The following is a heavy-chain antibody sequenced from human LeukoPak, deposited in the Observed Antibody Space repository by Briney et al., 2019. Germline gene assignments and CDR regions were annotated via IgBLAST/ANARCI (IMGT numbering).Heavy chain of an antibody. CDR2: IIPIFGRA. V-gene: IGHV1-69*05. J-gene: IGHJ4*02. Sequence: SVKVSCKVSGYTLTESSMHWVRQAPGQGPEWMGGIIPIFGRANYAQKFQGRVTMTTDESTSTAYMELSSLRSEDTAVYYCARVFARSGEISGSYFYYWGQGTLVTVSS. CDR1: GYTLTESS. D-gene: IGHD1-26*01. CDR3: ARVFARSGEISGSYFYY.